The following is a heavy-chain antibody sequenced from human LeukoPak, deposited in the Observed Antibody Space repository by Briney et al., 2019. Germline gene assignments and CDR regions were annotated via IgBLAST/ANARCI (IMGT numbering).Heavy chain of an antibody. CDR2: IYTSGST. CDR1: GGSISSGSYY. J-gene: IGHJ3*02. V-gene: IGHV4-61*02. CDR3: ARAAAALFDI. D-gene: IGHD2-2*01. Sequence: SQTLSLTCTVCGGSISSGSYYWNWIRQPAGKGLEWIGRIYTSGSTNYNPSLKSRVTISVDTSKNQFSLKLSSVTAADTAVYYCARAAAALFDIWGQGTMITVSS.